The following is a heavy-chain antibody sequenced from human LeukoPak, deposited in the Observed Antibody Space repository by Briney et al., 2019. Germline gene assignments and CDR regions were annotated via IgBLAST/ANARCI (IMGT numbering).Heavy chain of an antibody. CDR2: XSDDGSNK. CDR3: AKDLIVGATRGSPFDD. Sequence: GGSLRLSCAASGFTFSTYGMHWVRQTPDKGLEXXXXXSDDGSNKHYADSLKGRFTISRDNSKDTLYLQMNSLRPEDTAVYYCAKDLIVGATRGSPFDDWGQGTLVTISS. CDR1: GFTFSTYG. D-gene: IGHD1-26*01. J-gene: IGHJ4*02. V-gene: IGHV3-30*18.